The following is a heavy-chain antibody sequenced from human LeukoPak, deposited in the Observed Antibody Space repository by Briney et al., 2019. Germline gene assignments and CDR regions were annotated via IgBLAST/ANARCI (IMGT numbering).Heavy chain of an antibody. CDR2: MNPNSGDT. J-gene: IGHJ6*02. CDR1: GYTFTSYD. V-gene: IGHV1-8*01. Sequence: ASVKVSCKASGYTFTSYDISWVRQATGQGLEWLGWMNPNSGDTGYAQKFQGRVTMTRSTSISTAYMELSSLRSEDTAVYYCAAVASKRYYYYYGMDVWGQGTTVTVSS. D-gene: IGHD6-19*01. CDR3: AAVASKRYYYYYGMDV.